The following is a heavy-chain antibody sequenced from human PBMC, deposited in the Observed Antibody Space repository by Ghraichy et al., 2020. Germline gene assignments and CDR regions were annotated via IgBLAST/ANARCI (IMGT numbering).Heavy chain of an antibody. V-gene: IGHV4-39*01. CDR3: ARQGPYSSSWPTTPFDY. Sequence: SETLSLTCTVSGGSISSSSYYWGWIRQPPGKGLEWIGSIFYSGSTYYNPSLKSRVTISVDTSKNQFSLKLSSVNAADTAVYYGARQGPYSSSWPTTPFDYWGQGTLVTVSS. J-gene: IGHJ4*02. D-gene: IGHD6-13*01. CDR1: GGSISSSSYY. CDR2: IFYSGST.